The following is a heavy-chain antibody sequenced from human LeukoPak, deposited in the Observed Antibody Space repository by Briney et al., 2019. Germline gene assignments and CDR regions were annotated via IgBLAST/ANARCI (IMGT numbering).Heavy chain of an antibody. CDR3: AKDLGYCSSTSCSAYYYYYMDV. D-gene: IGHD2-2*01. Sequence: GGSLRLSCAASGSGFIFSNYGMRWVRQAPGKGLEWVSAISGSGGSTYYADSVKGRFTISRDNSKNTLYLQMNSLRAEDTAVYYCAKDLGYCSSTSCSAYYYYYMDVWGKGTTVTVSS. V-gene: IGHV3-23*01. CDR1: GSGFIFSNYG. CDR2: ISGSGGST. J-gene: IGHJ6*03.